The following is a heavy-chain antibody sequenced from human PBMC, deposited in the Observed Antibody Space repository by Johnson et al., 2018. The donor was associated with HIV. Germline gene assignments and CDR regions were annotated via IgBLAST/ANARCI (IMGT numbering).Heavy chain of an antibody. D-gene: IGHD3-10*01. CDR2: IYSGGST. CDR3: ARSLGVGAFDI. V-gene: IGHV3-NL1*01. Sequence: QVQLVESGGGVVQPGGSLRLSCAASGFTFSSYGMHWVRQAPGKGLEWVSVIYSGGSTYYADSVKGRFTISRDNSKNTLYLQMNSLRAEDKAVYYCARSLGVGAFDIWGQGTMVTVSS. J-gene: IGHJ3*02. CDR1: GFTFSSYG.